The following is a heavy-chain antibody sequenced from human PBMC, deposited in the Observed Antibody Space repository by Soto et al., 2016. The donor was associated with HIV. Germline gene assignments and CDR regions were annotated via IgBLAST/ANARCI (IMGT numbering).Heavy chain of an antibody. Sequence: EVQLVESGGGLVQPGRSLRLSCAASGFTFDDYAMHWVRQAPGKGLEWVSGISWNSGSIGYADSVKGRFTISRDNAKSSLYLQMNSLRAEDMAFYYCAKDGWGVPVWFRTFDYVGPGVTLVTVSS. D-gene: IGHD3-16*01. CDR3: AKDGWGVPVWFRTFDY. J-gene: IGHJ4*02. V-gene: IGHV3-9*03. CDR2: ISWNSGSI. CDR1: GFTFDDYA.